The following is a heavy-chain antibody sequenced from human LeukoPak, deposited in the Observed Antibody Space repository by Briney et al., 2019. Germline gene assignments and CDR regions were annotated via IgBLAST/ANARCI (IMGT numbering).Heavy chain of an antibody. CDR2: SYYNGSS. V-gene: IGHV4-59*01. J-gene: IGHJ4*02. D-gene: IGHD5-12*01. CDR3: ARDHGGEYSSAFYYFKY. CDR1: GGSISSYY. Sequence: MSSETLSLTCTVSGGSISSYYWSWIRQPPGKGLEWIGYSYYNGSSNYNPSLKSRVTISVDTSKNQFSLRLSSVTAADTAVYYCARDHGGEYSSAFYYFKYWGQRTLVTVSS.